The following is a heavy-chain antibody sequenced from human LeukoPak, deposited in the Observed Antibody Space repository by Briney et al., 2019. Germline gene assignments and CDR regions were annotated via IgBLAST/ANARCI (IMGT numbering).Heavy chain of an antibody. CDR3: AKEYSSSWYPGMDV. J-gene: IGHJ6*02. D-gene: IGHD6-13*01. CDR1: GFNFSSYG. CDR2: ISYDGSNK. V-gene: IGHV3-30*18. Sequence: GRSLRLSCAASGFNFSSYGMHWVHQAPGKGLEWVAVISYDGSNKYYADSVKGRFTISRDNSKNTLYLQMNSLRAEDTAVYYCAKEYSSSWYPGMDVWGQGTTVTVSS.